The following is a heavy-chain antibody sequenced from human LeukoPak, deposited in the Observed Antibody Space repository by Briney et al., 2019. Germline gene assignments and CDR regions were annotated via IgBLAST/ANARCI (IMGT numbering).Heavy chain of an antibody. CDR2: INHSGST. V-gene: IGHV4-34*01. Sequence: SETLSLTCAVYGGSFSGYYWNWIRQPPGKGLEWIGEINHSGSTNYNPSLKSRVTISVDTSKNQFSLKLSSVTAADTAVYYCARADPSYYFDYWGQGTLVTVSS. J-gene: IGHJ4*02. CDR3: ARADPSYYFDY. CDR1: GGSFSGYY.